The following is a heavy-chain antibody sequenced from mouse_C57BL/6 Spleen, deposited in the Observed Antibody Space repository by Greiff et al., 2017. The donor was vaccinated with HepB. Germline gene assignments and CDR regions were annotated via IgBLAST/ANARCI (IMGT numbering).Heavy chain of an antibody. CDR1: GYSFTSYY. CDR2: IYPGSGNT. Sequence: QVQLKESGPELVKPGASVKISCKASGYSFTSYYIHWVKQRPGQGLEWIGWIYPGSGNTKYNEKFKGKATLTADTSSSTAYMQLSSLTSEDSAVYYCASGSWFAYWGQGTLVTVSA. J-gene: IGHJ3*01. V-gene: IGHV1-66*01. CDR3: ASGSWFAY.